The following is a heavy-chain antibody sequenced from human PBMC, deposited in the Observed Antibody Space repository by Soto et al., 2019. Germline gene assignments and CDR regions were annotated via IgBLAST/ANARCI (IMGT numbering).Heavy chain of an antibody. D-gene: IGHD2-2*02. CDR2: INPNSGGT. CDR1: GYTFTGYY. J-gene: IGHJ4*02. CDR3: ARAPLKVYRLFDY. V-gene: IGHV1-2*04. Sequence: QVQLVQSGAEVKKPGASVKVSCKASGYTFTGYYMHWVRQAPGQGLEWMGWINPNSGGTNYAQKFKGWVTMTRDTSISTAYMELSRLRSDDTAVYYCARAPLKVYRLFDYWGQGTLVTVSS.